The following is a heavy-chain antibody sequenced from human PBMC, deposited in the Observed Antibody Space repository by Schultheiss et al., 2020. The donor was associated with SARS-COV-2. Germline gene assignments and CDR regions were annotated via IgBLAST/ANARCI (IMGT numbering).Heavy chain of an antibody. J-gene: IGHJ4*02. CDR3: ARDLAGAVAPLQEAFFKY. D-gene: IGHD6-19*01. Sequence: GGSLRLSCAASGFTFSSYGMHWVRQAPGKGLEWVAVISYAERNKYYAGSVKGRFTISRDNSNNTLYLQMNSLRPEDSAVYFCARDLAGAVAPLQEAFFKYWGQGTLVTVSS. CDR1: GFTFSSYG. CDR2: ISYAERNK. V-gene: IGHV3-30*03.